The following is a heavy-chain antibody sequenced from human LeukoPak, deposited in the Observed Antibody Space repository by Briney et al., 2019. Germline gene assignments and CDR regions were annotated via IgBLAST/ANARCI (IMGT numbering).Heavy chain of an antibody. CDR2: IYYSGST. V-gene: IGHV4-39*01. CDR1: GGSISSSSYY. D-gene: IGHD5-18*01. Sequence: PSETLSLTCTVSGGSISSSSYYWGWIRQPPGKGLEWIGSIYYSGSTYYNPSLKSRVTISVDTSKNQFSLKLSSVTAADTAVYYYARWGLDTAMVKMGAFDIWGQGTMVTVSS. J-gene: IGHJ3*02. CDR3: ARWGLDTAMVKMGAFDI.